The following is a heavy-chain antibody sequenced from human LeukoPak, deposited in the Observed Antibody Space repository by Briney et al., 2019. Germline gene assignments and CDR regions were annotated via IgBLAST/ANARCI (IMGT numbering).Heavy chain of an antibody. CDR1: GGSISSGSYY. Sequence: PSETLSLTCTVSGGSISSGSYYWSWIRQPAGKGLEWIGRIYTSGSTNYNPSLKSRVTISVDTSKNQFSLKLSSVTAADTAVYYCARGNSNFWSGYSLDYWGQGTLVTVSS. D-gene: IGHD3-3*01. CDR2: IYTSGST. V-gene: IGHV4-61*02. CDR3: ARGNSNFWSGYSLDY. J-gene: IGHJ4*02.